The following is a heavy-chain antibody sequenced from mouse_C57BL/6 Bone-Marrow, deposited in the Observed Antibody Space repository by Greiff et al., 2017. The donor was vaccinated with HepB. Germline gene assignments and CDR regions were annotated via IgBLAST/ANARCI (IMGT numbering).Heavy chain of an antibody. CDR1: GYTFTSYW. J-gene: IGHJ4*01. V-gene: IGHV1-74*01. Sequence: QVHVKQPGAELVKPGASVKVSCKASGYTFTSYWMHWVKQRPGQGLEWIGRIHPSDSDTNYNQKFKGKATLTVDKSSSTAYMQLSSLTSEDSAVYYCATYYDYDGAMDYWGQGTSVTVSS. D-gene: IGHD2-4*01. CDR3: ATYYDYDGAMDY. CDR2: IHPSDSDT.